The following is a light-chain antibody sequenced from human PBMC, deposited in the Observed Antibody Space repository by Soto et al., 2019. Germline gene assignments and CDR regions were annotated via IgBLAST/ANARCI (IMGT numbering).Light chain of an antibody. CDR1: SSDVGGYKY. Sequence: QSALTQPASVSGSPGQSITISCTGTSSDVGGYKYVSWYQQHPGKAPKLVIYEVSNRPSGVSNRFSGSKSGNTASLTISGLQAEDEADYYCSSYTITSIRSVYGTGTKVNVL. V-gene: IGLV2-14*01. J-gene: IGLJ1*01. CDR2: EVS. CDR3: SSYTITSIRSV.